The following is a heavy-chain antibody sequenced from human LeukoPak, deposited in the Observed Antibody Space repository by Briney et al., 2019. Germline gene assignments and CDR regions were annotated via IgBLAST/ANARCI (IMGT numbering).Heavy chain of an antibody. V-gene: IGHV3-7*01. J-gene: IGHJ4*02. Sequence: GGSLRLSCAASGFTFSSYWMSWVRQAPGKGLEWVANIKQNGTEKDYVDSVKGRFTISRDNAKNSLYLQMNSLRAEDTAVYYCASLSLRWSDYWGQGTLVTVSS. CDR1: GFTFSSYW. CDR2: IKQNGTEK. CDR3: ASLSLRWSDY. D-gene: IGHD4-23*01.